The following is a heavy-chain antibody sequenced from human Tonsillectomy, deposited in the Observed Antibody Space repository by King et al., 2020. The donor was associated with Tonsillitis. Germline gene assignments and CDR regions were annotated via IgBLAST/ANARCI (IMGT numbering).Heavy chain of an antibody. D-gene: IGHD1-26*01. J-gene: IGHJ5*02. V-gene: IGHV5-10-1*01. Sequence: VQLVQSGAEVKKPGESLRISCKAFGYSFTSHWITWVRQMPGKGLEWMGNIDPSDSLSNYNPSFQGHVTISADTSINTAYLQGSSLKTSDTAMYYCARVVPGGGGAAWLSWFDLWGEGPLVIVSS. CDR2: IDPSDSLS. CDR1: GYSFTSHW. CDR3: ARVVPGGGGAAWLSWFDL.